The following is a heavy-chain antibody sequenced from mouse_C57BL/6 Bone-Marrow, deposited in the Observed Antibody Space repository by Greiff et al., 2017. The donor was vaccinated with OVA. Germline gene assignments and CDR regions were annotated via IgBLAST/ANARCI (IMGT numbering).Heavy chain of an antibody. D-gene: IGHD1-1*01. CDR2: IDPENGDT. V-gene: IGHV14-4*01. J-gene: IGHJ4*01. CDR1: GFNIKDDY. Sequence: EVQLQQSGAELVRPGASVKLSCTASGFNIKDDYMHWVKQRPEQGLEWIGWIDPENGDTEYASKFQGKATITADTSSNTAYLQLSSLTSEDPAVYYCTAYYYGSSPPYYYAMDYWGQGTSVTVSS. CDR3: TAYYYGSSPPYYYAMDY.